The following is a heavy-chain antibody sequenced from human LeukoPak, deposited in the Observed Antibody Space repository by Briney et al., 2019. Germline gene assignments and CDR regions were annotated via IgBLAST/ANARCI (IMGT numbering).Heavy chain of an antibody. CDR2: IYPSVGTT. CDR1: GYTFIDCY. Sequence: GASVKVSCKTSGYTFIDCYIHWVRQAPGQGLEWMGIIYPSVGTTTCAQKFQGRVTMTRDTSTSTIYMELTSLNSEDTAVYYCTRDDGHHDFDYWGQGTLVTVSS. V-gene: IGHV1-46*01. CDR3: TRDDGHHDFDY. D-gene: IGHD1-14*01. J-gene: IGHJ4*02.